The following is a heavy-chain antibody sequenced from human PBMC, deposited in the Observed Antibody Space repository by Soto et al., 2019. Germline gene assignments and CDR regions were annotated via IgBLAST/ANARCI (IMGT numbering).Heavy chain of an antibody. J-gene: IGHJ4*02. V-gene: IGHV4-39*01. CDR3: ARQFSTGSAFDY. Sequence: QLQLQESGPGLVKPSETLSLTCTVSGGSISSSSYYWGWIRQPPGKGLEWIGSIYYSGSTYYNPASNSRVTISVDTCKNQSSLKLSSVTAADTAVYYCARQFSTGSAFDYWGQGTLVTVSS. CDR2: IYYSGST. CDR1: GGSISSSSYY.